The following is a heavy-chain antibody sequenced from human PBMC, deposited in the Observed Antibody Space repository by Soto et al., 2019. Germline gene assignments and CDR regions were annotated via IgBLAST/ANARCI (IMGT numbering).Heavy chain of an antibody. CDR2: IIPIFGTA. CDR3: ARDRGIAAAGTGFGWFDP. CDR1: GGTFSSYA. D-gene: IGHD6-13*01. J-gene: IGHJ5*02. V-gene: IGHV1-69*13. Sequence: ASVKVSCKASGGTFSSYAISWVRQAPGQGLEWMGGIIPIFGTANYAQKFQGRVTITADESTSTAYMELSSLRSEDTAVYYCARDRGIAAAGTGFGWFDPWGQGTLLTVSS.